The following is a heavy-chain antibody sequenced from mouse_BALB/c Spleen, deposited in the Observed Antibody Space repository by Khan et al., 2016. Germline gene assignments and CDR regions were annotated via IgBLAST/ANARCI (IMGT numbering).Heavy chain of an antibody. CDR3: ARGRYYGSRGYFDV. CDR1: GYSITSDYA. D-gene: IGHD1-1*01. J-gene: IGHJ1*01. Sequence: EVKLLESGPGLVKPSQSLSLTCTVTGYSITSDYAWNWIRQFPGNKLEWMGYISYSGSTSYNPSLKSRISITRDTSKNQLFLQLNSVTTEDTATYYCARGRYYGSRGYFDVWGAGTTVTVSS. V-gene: IGHV3-2*02. CDR2: ISYSGST.